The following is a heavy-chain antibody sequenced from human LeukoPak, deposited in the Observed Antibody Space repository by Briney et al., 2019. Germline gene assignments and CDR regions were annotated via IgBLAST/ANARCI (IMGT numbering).Heavy chain of an antibody. V-gene: IGHV4-31*03. Sequence: PSETLSLTCTVSGGSISSGGYYWSWIRQHPGKGLEWIGYIYYSGSTYYNPSLKSRVTISVDTSKNQFSLKLSSVTAADTAVYYCARGKGEMSMWGLGAAKKYYFDYWGQGTLVTVSS. CDR2: IYYSGST. CDR3: ARGKGEMSMWGLGAAKKYYFDY. D-gene: IGHD2-21*01. CDR1: GGSISSGGYY. J-gene: IGHJ4*02.